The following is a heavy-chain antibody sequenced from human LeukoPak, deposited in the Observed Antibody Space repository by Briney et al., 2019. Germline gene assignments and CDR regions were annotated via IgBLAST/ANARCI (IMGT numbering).Heavy chain of an antibody. J-gene: IGHJ5*02. CDR3: ARETRVLRFLEWLPDNWFDP. V-gene: IGHV4-34*01. CDR2: INHSGST. Sequence: SETLSLTCTVSGGSINSYYWSWIRQPPGKGLEWIGEINHSGSTNYNPSLKSRVTISVDTSKNQFSLKLSSVTAADTAVYYCARETRVLRFLEWLPDNWFDPWGQGTLVTVSS. CDR1: GGSINSYY. D-gene: IGHD3-3*01.